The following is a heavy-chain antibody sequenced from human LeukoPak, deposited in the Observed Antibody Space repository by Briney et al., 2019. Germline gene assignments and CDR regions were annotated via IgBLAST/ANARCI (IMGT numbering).Heavy chain of an antibody. D-gene: IGHD6-13*01. J-gene: IGHJ4*02. V-gene: IGHV3-7*01. CDR3: ARAVGAAGSY. CDR2: IKQDGSEK. Sequence: SGGSLGLSCAASGFTFSSYWINWVRQAPGKGLEWVANIKQDGSEKYYVDSVKGRFTISRDNAKNSLYLQMNSLRAEDTAVYYCARAVGAAGSYWGQGALVTVSS. CDR1: GFTFSSYW.